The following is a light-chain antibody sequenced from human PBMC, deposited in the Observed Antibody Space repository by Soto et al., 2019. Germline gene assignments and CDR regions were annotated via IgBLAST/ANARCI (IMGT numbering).Light chain of an antibody. Sequence: QSALTQPPSVSAAPGQKVTISCSGSSSNIGNNYVSWYQQLPGTAPKLLIYDNNKRPSGIPDRFSGSKSGTSATLGITGLQTGDEADYYCGTWDSSLSALVFGGGTKLT. CDR1: SSNIGNNY. V-gene: IGLV1-51*01. J-gene: IGLJ2*01. CDR3: GTWDSSLSALV. CDR2: DNN.